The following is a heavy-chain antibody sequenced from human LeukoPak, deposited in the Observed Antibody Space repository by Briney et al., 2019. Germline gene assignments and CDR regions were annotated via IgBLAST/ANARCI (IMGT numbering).Heavy chain of an antibody. CDR1: GGTFSSDT. V-gene: IGHV1-69*02. CDR3: ASAPYMDV. CDR2: IIPILGIA. Sequence: VKVSCKESGGTFSSDTIRGGRQGPGEGGEWRGRIIPILGIANYAQKLQGRVTITAHKSTRTAYMELSSLRSDDTAVYYCASAPYMDVWGKGTTVTVSS. J-gene: IGHJ6*03.